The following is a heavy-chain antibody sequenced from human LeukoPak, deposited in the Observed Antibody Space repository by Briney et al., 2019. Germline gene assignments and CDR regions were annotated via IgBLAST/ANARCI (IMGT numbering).Heavy chain of an antibody. CDR2: ISSGSSTI. J-gene: IGHJ6*02. V-gene: IGHV3-48*02. Sequence: PGGSLRLSCAASGFTFSSYSMNWVRQAPGKGLEWVSYISSGSSTIYYADSVKGRFTISRDNAKNSQYLQMNSLRDEDTAVYYCARGYYTMDVWGQGTTVTVSS. CDR1: GFTFSSYS. CDR3: ARGYYTMDV.